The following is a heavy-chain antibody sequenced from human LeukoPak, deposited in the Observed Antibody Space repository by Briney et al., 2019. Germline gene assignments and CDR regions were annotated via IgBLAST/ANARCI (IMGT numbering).Heavy chain of an antibody. V-gene: IGHV3-30*03. Sequence: PGGSLRLSCAASGFTFSSYSMNWVRQAPGKGLEWVAVISYDGSNKYYADSVKGRFTISRDNSKNTLYLQMNSLRAEDTAVYYCARDTSGMDVWGQGTTVTVSS. CDR2: ISYDGSNK. CDR1: GFTFSSYS. J-gene: IGHJ6*02. CDR3: ARDTSGMDV.